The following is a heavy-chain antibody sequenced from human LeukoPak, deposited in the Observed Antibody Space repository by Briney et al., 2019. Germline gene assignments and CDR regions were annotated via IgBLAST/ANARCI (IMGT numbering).Heavy chain of an antibody. CDR3: ARGPIYYYYGMDV. CDR1: GGSFSGYY. J-gene: IGHJ6*02. V-gene: IGHV4-34*01. CDR2: INHSGST. Sequence: PSETLSLTCAVYGGSFSGYYWSWIRQPPGKGLEWIGEINHSGSTNYNPSLESRVTIPVDTSKNQFSLRLSSVTAADTAVYYCARGPIYYYYGMDVWGQGTTVTVSS.